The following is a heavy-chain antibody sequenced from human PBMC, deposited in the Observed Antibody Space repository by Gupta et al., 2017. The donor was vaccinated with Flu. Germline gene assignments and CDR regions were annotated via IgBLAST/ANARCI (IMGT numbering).Heavy chain of an antibody. J-gene: IGHJ4*02. V-gene: IGHV3-21*01. CDR3: ARAWDVTVAGTFDY. CDR2: ISSSSSYI. Sequence: RQAPGKGLEWVSSISSSSSYIYYADSVKGRFTISRHNAKNSLYLQMNSLRDEDTAVYYCARAWDVTVAGTFDYWGQGTLVTVSS. D-gene: IGHD6-19*01.